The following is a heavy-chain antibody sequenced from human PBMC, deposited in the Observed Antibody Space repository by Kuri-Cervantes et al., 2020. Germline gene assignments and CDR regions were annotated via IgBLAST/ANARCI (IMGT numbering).Heavy chain of an antibody. V-gene: IGHV4-34*01. CDR1: GGSFRGYY. CDR2: INHSGST. CDR3: AREGFLSGYCSGGSCYTVGGYGMDV. D-gene: IGHD2-15*01. Sequence: SETLSLTCAVYGGSFRGYYWSWIRPPPGKGLEWIGEINHSGSTNYNPSLKSRVTISVDTSKNQFSLKLSSVTAAETAVYYCAREGFLSGYCSGGSCYTVGGYGMDVWGQGTTVTVSS. J-gene: IGHJ6*02.